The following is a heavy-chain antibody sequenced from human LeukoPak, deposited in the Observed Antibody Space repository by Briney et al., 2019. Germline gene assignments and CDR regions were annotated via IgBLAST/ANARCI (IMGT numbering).Heavy chain of an antibody. D-gene: IGHD5-24*01. V-gene: IGHV1-69*01. CDR2: IIPIFGTA. J-gene: IGHJ6*02. Sequence: ASVKVSCKASGGTFSSYAISWVRQAPGQGLEWMGGIIPIFGTANYAQKFQGRVTITADESTSTAYMELSSLRSEDTAVYYCAKDIGRDGYNWDFYYYYYGMDVWGQGTTVTVSS. CDR1: GGTFSSYA. CDR3: AKDIGRDGYNWDFYYYYYGMDV.